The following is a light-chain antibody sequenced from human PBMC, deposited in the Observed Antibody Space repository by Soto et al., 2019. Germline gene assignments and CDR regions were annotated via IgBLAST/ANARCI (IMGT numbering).Light chain of an antibody. V-gene: IGKV1-9*01. CDR3: QQRNSYPRT. CDR1: QGINIF. Sequence: DIQLTQSPSFLSASVGDRVTITCLASQGINIFLAWFQQKPGKAPNLLISAASTLQSGVPSRFSGSGSETEFTLAITSLQPEDSATYYCQQRNSYPRTLAQGTKVDIK. J-gene: IGKJ2*01. CDR2: AAS.